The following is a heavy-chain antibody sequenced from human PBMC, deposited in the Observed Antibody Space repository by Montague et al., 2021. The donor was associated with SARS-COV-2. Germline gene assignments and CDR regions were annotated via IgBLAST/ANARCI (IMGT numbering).Heavy chain of an antibody. V-gene: IGHV3-30*04. CDR3: ARDNYDYVWGSYRYIY. D-gene: IGHD3-16*02. Sequence: SLRLSCAASGFTFSSYAMHWVRQAPGKGLEWVAVISYDGSNKYYADSXNGLFTISRDNSKNTLYLQMNSLRAEDTAVYYCARDNYDYVWGSYRYIYWGQGTLVTVSS. J-gene: IGHJ4*02. CDR2: ISYDGSNK. CDR1: GFTFSSYA.